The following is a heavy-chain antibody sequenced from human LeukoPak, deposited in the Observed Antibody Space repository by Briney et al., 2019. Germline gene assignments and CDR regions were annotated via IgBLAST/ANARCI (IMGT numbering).Heavy chain of an antibody. CDR2: ISSSSSYI. Sequence: PGGSLRLSCAASGFTFSSYSMNWVRQAPGKGLEWVSSISSSSSYIYYADSVKGRFTISRDNAKNSLYLQMNSLRAEDTAVYYCARVPAAQRGSFDYWGQGTLVTVSS. V-gene: IGHV3-21*01. CDR3: ARVPAAQRGSFDY. D-gene: IGHD2-2*01. J-gene: IGHJ4*02. CDR1: GFTFSSYS.